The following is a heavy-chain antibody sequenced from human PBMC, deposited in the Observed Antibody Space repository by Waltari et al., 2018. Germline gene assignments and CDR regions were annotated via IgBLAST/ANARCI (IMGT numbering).Heavy chain of an antibody. V-gene: IGHV1-69*13. D-gene: IGHD6-13*01. CDR3: ASPSRIAAAGTGWYFDL. CDR1: GGTFSSYA. J-gene: IGHJ2*01. Sequence: QVQLVQSGAEVKTTGSSVKVSCKASGGTFSSYAISWVRQAHGQGLEWMGRIIPIFGTANYAQKFQGRVTITADKSTSTAYMELSSLRSEDTAVYYCASPSRIAAAGTGWYFDLWGRGTLVTVSS. CDR2: IIPIFGTA.